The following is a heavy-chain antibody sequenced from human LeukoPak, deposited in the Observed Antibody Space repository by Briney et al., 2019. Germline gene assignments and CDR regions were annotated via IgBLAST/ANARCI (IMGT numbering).Heavy chain of an antibody. V-gene: IGHV1-46*01. CDR1: GYTFTTYY. J-gene: IGHJ6*03. Sequence: ASVKVSCKASGYTFTTYYIHWVRQAPGQGLEWMGIINPSGGSTSYAQKFQGRVTMTRDMSTSTVYMELSSLRSEDTAVYYCARAYCGGDCYSGYYYYMDVWGKGTTVTVSS. D-gene: IGHD2-21*02. CDR3: ARAYCGGDCYSGYYYYMDV. CDR2: INPSGGST.